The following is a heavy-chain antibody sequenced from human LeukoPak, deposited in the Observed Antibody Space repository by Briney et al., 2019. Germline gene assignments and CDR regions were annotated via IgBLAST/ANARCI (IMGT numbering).Heavy chain of an antibody. CDR1: GGSISSYY. CDR3: ARAGGYGSGNSA. V-gene: IGHV4-59*01. J-gene: IGHJ5*02. Sequence: SETLSLTCTVSGGSISSYYWSWIRQPPGKGLEWIGYIFYSGSTNYNPSLTSRVTISVDTPKNQFSLKLSSVTAADTAVYYCARAGGYGSGNSAWGQGTLVTVSS. CDR2: IFYSGST. D-gene: IGHD3-10*01.